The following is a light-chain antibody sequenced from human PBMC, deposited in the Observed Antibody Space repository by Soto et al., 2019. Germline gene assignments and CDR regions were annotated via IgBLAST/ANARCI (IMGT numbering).Light chain of an antibody. J-gene: IGKJ4*01. CDR1: HNINYY. CDR3: LKHNSYPLP. Sequence: DIQMTQSPSAMSASVGDRVAISCRASHNINYYLAWFQQKPGKVPKRLMYSASSLQSGVPSRFSGSGSGTEFTLTITGLQPEDTAIYYCLKHNSYPLPFGGGTKVQIK. V-gene: IGKV1-17*03. CDR2: SAS.